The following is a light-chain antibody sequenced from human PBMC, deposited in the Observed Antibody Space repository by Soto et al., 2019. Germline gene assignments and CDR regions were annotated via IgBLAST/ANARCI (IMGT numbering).Light chain of an antibody. CDR3: QHYNNWIAS. Sequence: EIVLTQSPATLSLSPGERATLSCRASQSVSSYLAWYQQKPGQVPRLLIYDASNRATGVPARFSGSGSGTEFTLTISSLEPEDFAVYYCQHYNNWIASFGGGTKVDI. V-gene: IGKV3-11*01. CDR1: QSVSSY. CDR2: DAS. J-gene: IGKJ4*01.